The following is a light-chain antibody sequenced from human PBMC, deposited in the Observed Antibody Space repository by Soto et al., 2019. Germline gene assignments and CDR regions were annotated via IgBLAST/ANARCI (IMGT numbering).Light chain of an antibody. CDR2: DVN. CDR1: SSDIGHYNY. V-gene: IGLV2-14*01. J-gene: IGLJ1*01. Sequence: QSALTQPASVSGSPGQSITISCTGTSSDIGHYNYVSWFQQHPAKAPKLMIYDVNNRPSGVSNRFSGSKSGNAASLTISGLQAEDEADYYCMSYTTSSTYVFGSGTKVTVL. CDR3: MSYTTSSTYV.